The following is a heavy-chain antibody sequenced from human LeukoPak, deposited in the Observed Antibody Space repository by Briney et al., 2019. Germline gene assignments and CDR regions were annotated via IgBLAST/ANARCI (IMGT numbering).Heavy chain of an antibody. D-gene: IGHD3-22*01. Sequence: SETLSLTCTVSGGSISSYYWSWIRQPPGKGLEWIGYIYYSGSTNYNPSLKSRVTISVDTSKNQFSLKLSSVTAADTAVYYCARVGYYYDSSGYYLDAFDIWGQGPMVTVSS. V-gene: IGHV4-59*01. CDR3: ARVGYYYDSSGYYLDAFDI. CDR1: GGSISSYY. J-gene: IGHJ3*02. CDR2: IYYSGST.